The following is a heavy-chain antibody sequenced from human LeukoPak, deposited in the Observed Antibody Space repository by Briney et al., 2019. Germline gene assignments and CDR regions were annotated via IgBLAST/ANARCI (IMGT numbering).Heavy chain of an antibody. Sequence: GGSLKLSCAASGFTFSGSAMHWVRQASGKGLEWVGRIRSKANSYATAYAASVKGRFTISRDDSKNTAYLQMNSLKTEDTAVYCCTRGSGSYYYYMDVWGKGTTVTVSS. J-gene: IGHJ6*03. D-gene: IGHD3-10*01. CDR1: GFTFSGSA. CDR3: TRGSGSYYYYMDV. V-gene: IGHV3-73*01. CDR2: IRSKANSYAT.